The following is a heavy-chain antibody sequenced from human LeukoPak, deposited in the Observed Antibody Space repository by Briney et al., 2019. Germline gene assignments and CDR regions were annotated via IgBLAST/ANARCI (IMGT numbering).Heavy chain of an antibody. Sequence: PGGSLRLSCAASGFTVSSNYMSWVRQAPGKGLEWVSAISGSGGSTYYADSVKGRFTISRDNAKNSLYLQMNSLRAEDTAVYYCARDGGGGLDYWGQGTLVTVSS. V-gene: IGHV3-23*01. CDR1: GFTVSSNY. CDR2: ISGSGGST. D-gene: IGHD2-15*01. CDR3: ARDGGGGLDY. J-gene: IGHJ4*02.